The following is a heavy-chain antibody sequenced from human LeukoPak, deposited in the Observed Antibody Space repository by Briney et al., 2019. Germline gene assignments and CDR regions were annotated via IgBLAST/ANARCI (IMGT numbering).Heavy chain of an antibody. CDR3: ATMGCGGSCFYGMDV. CDR2: IYPGDSDT. CDR1: GYSFTNYW. Sequence: GASLKISCKGSGYSFTNYWIGWVRQMPGKGLEWMGFIYPGDSDTRYSPSFQGQVIMSADKSISTAYLQWSSLKASDTAMYYCATMGCGGSCFYGMDVWGQGTTVTVSS. J-gene: IGHJ6*02. V-gene: IGHV5-51*01. D-gene: IGHD2-15*01.